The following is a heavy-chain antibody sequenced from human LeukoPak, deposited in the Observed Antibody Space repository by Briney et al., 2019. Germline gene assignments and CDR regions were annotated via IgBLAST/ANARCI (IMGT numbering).Heavy chain of an antibody. Sequence: PGGALRLSCAASGFTFSSYDMTWVRQAPGKGLEWVSSIDSSGGYMFYADSVKGRFIISRDNAKDSLYLQMNSLRVEDTAVYYCLRGGRRDYWGQGTLVTVSS. J-gene: IGHJ4*02. V-gene: IGHV3-21*06. CDR1: GFTFSSYD. CDR2: IDSSGGYM. CDR3: LRGGRRDY.